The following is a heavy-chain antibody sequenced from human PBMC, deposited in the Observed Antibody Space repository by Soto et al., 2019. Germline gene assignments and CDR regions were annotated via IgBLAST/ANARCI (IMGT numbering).Heavy chain of an antibody. J-gene: IGHJ1*01. CDR1: GFSLSTSGVG. CDR3: AQKGYYCSGGSFYTYFKX. D-gene: IGHD2-15*01. CDR2: IYWDDDK. Sequence: SGPTLVHPTQTLTLTCTFSGFSLSTSGVGVCWIRHPPVKALEWLALIYWDDDKRYSPSLKIRLTITKDTSKNQVVLTMNNMDPVDTATYYCAQKGYYCSGGSFYTYFKXWGQVPRVPVSX. V-gene: IGHV2-5*02.